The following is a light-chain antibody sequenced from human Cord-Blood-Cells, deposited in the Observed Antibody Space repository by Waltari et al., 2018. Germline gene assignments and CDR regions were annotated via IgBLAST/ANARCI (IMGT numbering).Light chain of an antibody. CDR3: QQSYSTPLT. CDR1: TSISSY. CDR2: AAS. J-gene: IGKJ4*01. Sequence: IQMTQSPSSLSASVADRVTITCRASTSISSYLNWYQQKPGKAPKLLIYAASSLQSGVPSRFSGSGSGTDFTLTISSLQPEDFATYYCQQSYSTPLTFGGGTKVEIK. V-gene: IGKV1-39*01.